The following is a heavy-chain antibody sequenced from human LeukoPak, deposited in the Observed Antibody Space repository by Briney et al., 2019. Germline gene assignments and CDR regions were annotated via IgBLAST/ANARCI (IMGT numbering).Heavy chain of an antibody. J-gene: IGHJ4*02. CDR2: IGNNGGGI. D-gene: IGHD7-27*01. Sequence: GGSLRLSCAASGFTFSTYTMYWVRHPPGKRLEWVSIIGNNGGGIHYADSAKGRFTISRDNFKNALYLQMNSLRVEDTAVYYCAIDPNWGTHSWGQGVLVTVSS. CDR1: GFTFSTYT. V-gene: IGHV3-23*01. CDR3: AIDPNWGTHS.